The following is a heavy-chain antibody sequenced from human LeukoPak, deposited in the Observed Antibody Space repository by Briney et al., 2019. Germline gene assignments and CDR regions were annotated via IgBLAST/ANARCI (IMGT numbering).Heavy chain of an antibody. D-gene: IGHD1-26*01. CDR1: GGSISSYY. CDR2: IYYSGST. Sequence: SETLSLTCTVSGGSISSYYWSWIWQPPGKGLEWIGYIYYSGSTNYNPSLKSRVTISVDTSKNQFSLKLSSVTAADTAVYYCARDLEVGATTHDAFDIWGQGTMVTVSS. V-gene: IGHV4-59*01. J-gene: IGHJ3*02. CDR3: ARDLEVGATTHDAFDI.